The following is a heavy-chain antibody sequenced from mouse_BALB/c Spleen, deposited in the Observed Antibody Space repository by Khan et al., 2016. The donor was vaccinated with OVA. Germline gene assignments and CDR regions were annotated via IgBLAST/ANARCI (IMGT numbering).Heavy chain of an antibody. V-gene: IGHV1S135*01. CDR3: TRHGYVAWFTY. Sequence: EVQLQESGPELMKPGTSVKISCKASGYSFTTYYIHWVMQSHETSLEWIGYIDPFSGSTTYNQKFKGKATLTVDKSSSTAYIHLSNLTSEDSAVYYCTRHGYVAWFTYWGQGTLVTVSA. CDR2: IDPFSGST. D-gene: IGHD2-2*01. CDR1: GYSFTTYY. J-gene: IGHJ3*01.